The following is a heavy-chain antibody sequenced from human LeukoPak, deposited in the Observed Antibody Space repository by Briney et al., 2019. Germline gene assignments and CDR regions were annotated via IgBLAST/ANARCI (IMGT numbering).Heavy chain of an antibody. CDR3: AKEGTASKPSDLDY. J-gene: IGHJ4*02. CDR2: INSDGSST. D-gene: IGHD1/OR15-1a*01. CDR1: GFTFSSYW. Sequence: GGSLRLSCAASGFTFSSYWMHWVRQAPGKGLVWVSRINSDGSSTSYADSVKGRFTISRDNAKNTLYLQMNSLRAEDTAVYYCAKEGTASKPSDLDYWGQGTLVTVSS. V-gene: IGHV3-74*01.